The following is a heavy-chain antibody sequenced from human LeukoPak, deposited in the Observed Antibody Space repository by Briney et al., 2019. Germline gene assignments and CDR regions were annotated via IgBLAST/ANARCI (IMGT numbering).Heavy chain of an antibody. CDR3: ARVLDTAMAYFDY. V-gene: IGHV3-30-3*01. CDR1: GFTFSSYA. CDR2: ISYDGSNK. D-gene: IGHD5-18*01. Sequence: GGSLRLSCAASGFTFSSYAMHWVRQAPGKGLEWVAVISYDGSNKYYADSVKGRFSISRDNSKNTLYLQMSSLRAEDTAVYYCARVLDTAMAYFDYWGQGTLVTVSS. J-gene: IGHJ4*02.